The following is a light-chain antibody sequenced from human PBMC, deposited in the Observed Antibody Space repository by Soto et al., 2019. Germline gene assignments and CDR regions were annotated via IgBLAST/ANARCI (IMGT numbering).Light chain of an antibody. Sequence: EIVMTQSPATLSVSPGERATLSCRASQSLRSNLAWYQQKPGQAPRLLIYGASTRATGIPATFSGSGSGTEFTLTISSLQSEDFAVYDCQQYNDWPPITFGQGTRLEIK. J-gene: IGKJ5*01. V-gene: IGKV3-15*01. CDR1: QSLRSN. CDR3: QQYNDWPPIT. CDR2: GAS.